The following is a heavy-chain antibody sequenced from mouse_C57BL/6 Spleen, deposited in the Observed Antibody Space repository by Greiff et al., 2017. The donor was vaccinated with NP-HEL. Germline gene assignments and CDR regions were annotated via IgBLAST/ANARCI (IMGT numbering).Heavy chain of an antibody. V-gene: IGHV1-69*01. J-gene: IGHJ4*01. CDR1: GYTFTSYW. CDR2: IDPSDSYT. D-gene: IGHD1-1*01. CDR3: ARGDYYGSSLYAMDY. Sequence: QVQLQQPGAELVMPGASVKLSCKASGYTFTSYWMHWVKQRPGQGLEWIGEIDPSDSYTNYNQKFKGKSTLTVDKSSSTAYMQLSSLTSEDAVVYYCARGDYYGSSLYAMDYWGQGTSVTVSS.